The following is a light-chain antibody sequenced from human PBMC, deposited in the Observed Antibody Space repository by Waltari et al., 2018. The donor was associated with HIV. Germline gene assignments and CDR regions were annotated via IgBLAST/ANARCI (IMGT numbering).Light chain of an antibody. Sequence: QSVLTQPPSASGTPGQRVTISCSGSSSNIGSNTVNWYQQLPGPAPKLLIYSNNQRPSGGPDRSSGSKSGTSASLAISGLQSEDEADYDCAAWDDSLNGWVFGGGTKLTVL. CDR3: AAWDDSLNGWV. CDR2: SNN. V-gene: IGLV1-44*01. CDR1: SSNIGSNT. J-gene: IGLJ3*02.